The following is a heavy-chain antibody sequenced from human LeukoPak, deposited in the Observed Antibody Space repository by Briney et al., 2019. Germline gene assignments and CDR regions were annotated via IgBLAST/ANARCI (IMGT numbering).Heavy chain of an antibody. CDR1: GFTFSSYG. CDR2: ISYDGSNK. V-gene: IGHV3-30*18. CDR3: AKFFTLTSIAAAGNDY. Sequence: PGGSLRLSCAASGFTFSSYGMHWVRQAPGKGLEWVAVISYDGSNKYYADSVKGRFTISRDNSKNTLYLQMNSLRAEDTAVYYCAKFFTLTSIAAAGNDYWGQGTLVTVSS. J-gene: IGHJ4*02. D-gene: IGHD6-13*01.